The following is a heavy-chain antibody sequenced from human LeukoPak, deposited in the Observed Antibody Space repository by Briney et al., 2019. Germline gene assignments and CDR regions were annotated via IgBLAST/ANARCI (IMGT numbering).Heavy chain of an antibody. CDR1: GFTFSNFW. V-gene: IGHV3-7*01. D-gene: IGHD2-15*01. Sequence: HGGSLRLSCAASGFTFSNFWMSWVRQAPGKGLEWVANINRDGSEKYYMDSVKGRFTISRDNAENSLSLQMTSLRGEDTAVYYCATYIVDGGGSNWYDRWGQGTLVTVSS. CDR2: INRDGSEK. CDR3: ATYIVDGGGSNWYDR. J-gene: IGHJ5*02.